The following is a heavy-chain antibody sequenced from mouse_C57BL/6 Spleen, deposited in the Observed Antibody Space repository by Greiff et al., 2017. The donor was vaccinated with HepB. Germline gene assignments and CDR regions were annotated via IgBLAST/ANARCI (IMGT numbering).Heavy chain of an antibody. CDR2: IWTGGGT. D-gene: IGHD2-4*01. J-gene: IGHJ4*01. CDR1: GFSFTSYA. CDR3: ASSYYDDDGEGLDY. Sequence: VKLQESGPGLVAPSQSLSITCTVSGFSFTSYAISWVRQPPGKGLEWLGVIWTGGGTNYNSALKSRLSISKDNSKSQVFLKMNSLQTDDTARYYCASSYYDDDGEGLDYWGQGTSVTVSS. V-gene: IGHV2-9-1*01.